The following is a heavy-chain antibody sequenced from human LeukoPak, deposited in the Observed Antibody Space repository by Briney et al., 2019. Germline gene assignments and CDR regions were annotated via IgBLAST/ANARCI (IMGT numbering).Heavy chain of an antibody. CDR2: ISHSSGFT. CDR1: GXTFSDYY. D-gene: IGHD6-13*01. Sequence: GGSLRLSCAASGXTFSDYYVSWIRQAPGQGLEWVAYISHSSGFTNYADSVKGRFAISRDNAKNSLYLQMDSLRAEDTAIYYCAKLFKAYSSSWIDYWGQGNLVTVSS. J-gene: IGHJ4*02. V-gene: IGHV3-11*03. CDR3: AKLFKAYSSSWIDY.